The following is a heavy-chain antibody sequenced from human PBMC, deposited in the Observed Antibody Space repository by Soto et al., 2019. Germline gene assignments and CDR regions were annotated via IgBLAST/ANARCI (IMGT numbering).Heavy chain of an antibody. CDR3: ARSFRGNYPYLDS. CDR2: ISYDGSDK. J-gene: IGHJ4*02. D-gene: IGHD1-26*01. CDR1: GFTFSSYA. Sequence: QVHLVESGGGVVQPGRSLRLSCAASGFTFSSYAMHWVRQAPGKGLEWVAVISYDGSDKYYAHSVKGRFTISRDNSKNTLYLQMNSLRAEETAIYHCARSFRGNYPYLDSWGQGILVTVSS. V-gene: IGHV3-30-3*01.